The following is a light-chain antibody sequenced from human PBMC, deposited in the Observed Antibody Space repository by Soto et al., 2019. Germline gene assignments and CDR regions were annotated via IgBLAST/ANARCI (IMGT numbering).Light chain of an antibody. J-gene: IGKJ1*01. Sequence: DIHLTQSPSSLSASVGDRVTISCRATQGIGTYLTWYQQKPGRAPNLLIYDASTLQTGAPSRFSGRASATDFTLTISSLQPEDVGTDFCQQTYSTPPWTFGQGTRVEI. V-gene: IGKV1-39*01. CDR2: DAS. CDR1: QGIGTY. CDR3: QQTYSTPPWT.